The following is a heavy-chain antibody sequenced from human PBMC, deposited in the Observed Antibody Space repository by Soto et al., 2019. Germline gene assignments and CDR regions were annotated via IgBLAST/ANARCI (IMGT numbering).Heavy chain of an antibody. V-gene: IGHV3-23*01. J-gene: IGHJ6*02. CDR2: ISNSGDGT. CDR3: AKNGDFWSWGMDV. Sequence: PWGPLRLSCAASGFTFITYAITFFGHSPGKGLEWVSLISNSGDGTYYADSVKGRFTISRDNSQRTLNLQMNSLRAEDTAVYYCAKNGDFWSWGMDVWGQGTTVTVSS. CDR1: GFTFITYA. D-gene: IGHD3-3*01.